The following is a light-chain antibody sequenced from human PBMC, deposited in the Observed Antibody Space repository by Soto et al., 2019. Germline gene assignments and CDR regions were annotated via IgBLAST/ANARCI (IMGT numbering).Light chain of an antibody. CDR1: QSVSSN. CDR2: GVS. Sequence: EIVMTQSPATLSVSPGERATLSCRASQSVSSNLAWYQQKPGQAPRLLIYGVSNRATGIPARFSGSGSGTEFTLTISSLQSEDFAVYYCQKYNNWPPITFGQGTRLENK. J-gene: IGKJ5*01. V-gene: IGKV3-15*01. CDR3: QKYNNWPPIT.